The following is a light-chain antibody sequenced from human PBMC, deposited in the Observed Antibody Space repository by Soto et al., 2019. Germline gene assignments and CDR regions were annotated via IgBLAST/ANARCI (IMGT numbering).Light chain of an antibody. CDR1: SSNIGAGYD. J-gene: IGLJ1*01. Sequence: QSVMTRPPSVSGAPGKRVTISCTGSSSNIGAGYDVHWYQQLPGTAPKLLIYGNSNRPSGVPDRFSGSKSGTSASLAITGLQAEDEADYYCQSSDSSLNVFGTGTKVTVL. V-gene: IGLV1-40*01. CDR2: GNS. CDR3: QSSDSSLNV.